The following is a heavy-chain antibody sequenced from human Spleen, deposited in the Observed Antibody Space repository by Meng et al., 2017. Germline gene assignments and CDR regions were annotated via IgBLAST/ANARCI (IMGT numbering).Heavy chain of an antibody. V-gene: IGHV3-15*01. CDR3: TTDREDYDYLSGNIRGYYFDF. CDR2: IKSRLDGGTP. J-gene: IGHJ4*02. D-gene: IGHD3-16*01. Sequence: GESLKISCLTSGFTFSNAWMSWVRQAPGKELEWVGHIKSRLDGGTPDYAAPAKGRFIISRDESKSTLYLQMNSLKTEDTGIYYCTTDREDYDYLSGNIRGYYFDFWGQGTLVTVSS. CDR1: GFTFSNAW.